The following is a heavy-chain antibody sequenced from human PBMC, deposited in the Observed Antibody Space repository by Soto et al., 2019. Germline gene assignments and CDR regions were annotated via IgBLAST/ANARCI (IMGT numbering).Heavy chain of an antibody. D-gene: IGHD1-1*01. CDR1: GASISRYY. V-gene: IGHV4-59*01. CDR3: ARGTSNWSWKFPY. J-gene: IGHJ4*02. Sequence: SETRSLTCTVSGASISRYYWSWIRQSPGKGLEWIGYLYNTGSTIYNPSLKSRVTISVDTSKNQFSLKMNSVTAADTAVYYCARGTSNWSWKFPYWGQGILVT. CDR2: LYNTGST.